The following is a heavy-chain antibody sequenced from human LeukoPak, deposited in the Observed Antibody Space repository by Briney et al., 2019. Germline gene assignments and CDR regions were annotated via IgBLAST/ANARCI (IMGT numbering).Heavy chain of an antibody. CDR1: GGSISNYY. Sequence: PSETLSLTCTVSGGSISNYYWNWIRQPPGKGLEWIGSISYSGNTYYNTSLRSRLTISIDTSKNQFSLKLNSVTAADTAVYYCARRHSAGWYPFDYWGQGTLVTVSS. J-gene: IGHJ4*02. CDR3: ARRHSAGWYPFDY. D-gene: IGHD6-19*01. V-gene: IGHV4-39*01. CDR2: ISYSGNT.